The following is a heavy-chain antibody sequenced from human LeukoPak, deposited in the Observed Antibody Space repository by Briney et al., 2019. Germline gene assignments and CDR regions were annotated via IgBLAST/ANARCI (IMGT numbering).Heavy chain of an antibody. V-gene: IGHV3-48*03. CDR3: ARLGERTTMIRGVIVEAFDI. CDR1: GFXFSSYD. CDR2: IRSSGSTI. Sequence: PGGSLRLSCEASGFXFSSYDINWVRQAPGKGLEWLSYIRSSGSTIYYAASVKGRFTISRDNAQKSVYLHMNSLRDEDTATYYCARLGERTTMIRGVIVEAFDIWGQGTMVTVSS. J-gene: IGHJ3*02. D-gene: IGHD3-10*01.